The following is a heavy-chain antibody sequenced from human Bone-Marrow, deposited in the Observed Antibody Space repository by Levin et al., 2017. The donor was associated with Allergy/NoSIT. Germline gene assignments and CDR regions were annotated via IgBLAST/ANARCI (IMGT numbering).Heavy chain of an antibody. J-gene: IGHJ3*02. CDR1: GFTFRNFG. V-gene: IGHV3-23*01. D-gene: IGHD4-17*01. CDR2: LSGSGGTT. Sequence: LSLTCAAPGFTFRNFGMSWVRQAPGKGLEWVSGLSGSGGTTYYADSVKGRFTISRDNSKNTLYLQMNSLRAEDTAIYFCAKSYADQGADSFDIWGQGTMVTVSS. CDR3: AKSYADQGADSFDI.